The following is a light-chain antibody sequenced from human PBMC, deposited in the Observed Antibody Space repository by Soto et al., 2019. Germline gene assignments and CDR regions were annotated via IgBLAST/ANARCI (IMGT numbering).Light chain of an antibody. V-gene: IGLV2-14*01. CDR3: SSYTTAFFYV. J-gene: IGLJ1*01. Sequence: QSALTQPASVSGSPGQSITISCTGSNSDIGAFNYVAWYQQHPGKAPKLIIHGVTNRPSGVSSRFSGSKSDYTASLTISGLQAEDEADYYCSSYTTAFFYVFGTGTQLTVL. CDR2: GVT. CDR1: NSDIGAFNY.